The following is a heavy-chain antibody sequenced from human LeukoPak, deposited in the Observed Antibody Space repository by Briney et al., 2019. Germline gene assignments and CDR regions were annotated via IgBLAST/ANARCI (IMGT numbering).Heavy chain of an antibody. CDR2: ISAYNGNT. CDR1: GYTFTSYG. D-gene: IGHD2-2*01. V-gene: IGHV1-18*01. J-gene: IGHJ4*02. Sequence: GASVKVSCKASGYTFTSYGISWVRQAPGQGLEWMGWISAYNGNTNYAQKLQGRVTMTTDTSTSTAYMELRSLRSDDTAVYYCARDSSTDCSSTSCYVYWGQGTLVTVSS. CDR3: ARDSSTDCSSTSCYVY.